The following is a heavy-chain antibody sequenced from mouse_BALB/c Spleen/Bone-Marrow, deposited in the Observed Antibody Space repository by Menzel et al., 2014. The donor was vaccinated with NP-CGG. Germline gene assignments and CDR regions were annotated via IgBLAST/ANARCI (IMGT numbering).Heavy chain of an antibody. V-gene: IGHV1-9*01. Sequence: QVHVKQSGAELMKPGASVKISCKPTGYTFSSYWIEWVKQRPGHGLEWIGEILPGSGNTNYNEKFKGKATFTADTSSNTAYMQLSSLTSEDSAVYYCAREDITTVVEMDYWGQGTSVTVSS. CDR1: GYTFSSYW. J-gene: IGHJ4*01. D-gene: IGHD1-1*01. CDR2: ILPGSGNT. CDR3: AREDITTVVEMDY.